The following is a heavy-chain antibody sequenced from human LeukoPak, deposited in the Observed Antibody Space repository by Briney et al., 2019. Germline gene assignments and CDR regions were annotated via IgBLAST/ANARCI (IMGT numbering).Heavy chain of an antibody. CDR1: GFTVSSNY. J-gene: IGHJ3*02. V-gene: IGHV3-53*01. CDR2: IYSGGST. D-gene: IGHD6-19*01. CDR3: ARAVADAFDI. Sequence: GGSLRLSCAASGFTVSSNYMSWVRQAPGKGLEWVSVIYSGGSTYYAGSVKGRFTISRDISKNTLYLQMNSLRVEDTAVYYCARAVADAFDIWGQGTMVTVSS.